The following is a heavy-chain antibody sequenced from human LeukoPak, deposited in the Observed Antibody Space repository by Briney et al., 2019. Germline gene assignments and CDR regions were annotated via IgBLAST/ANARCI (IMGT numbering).Heavy chain of an antibody. J-gene: IGHJ4*02. V-gene: IGHV1-2*04. CDR1: GYTFTGYY. Sequence: ASVKVSCKASGYTFTGYYMHWVRQAPGQRLEWMGWINPNSGGTNYAQKFQGWVTMTRDTSISTAYMELSRLRSDDTAVYFCARDDDTTGRYSRFDYWGQGTLVTVSS. CDR3: ARDDDTTGRYSRFDY. D-gene: IGHD3-22*01. CDR2: INPNSGGT.